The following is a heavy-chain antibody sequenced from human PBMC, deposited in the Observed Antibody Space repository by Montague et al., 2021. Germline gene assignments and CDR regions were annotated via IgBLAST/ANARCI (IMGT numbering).Heavy chain of an antibody. CDR3: TTGFNTWTYGMYC. V-gene: IGHV3-15*01. J-gene: IGHJ4*02. D-gene: IGHD1-7*01. CDR1: GFTFSNAW. CDR2: IKRKTDGGTT. Sequence: SLRLSCAASGFTFSNAWMSWVRQAPGKGLEWVGRIKRKTDGGTTDYAAPVKGRFTISRDDSKNTLYLHMNSLETEDTAVYYCTTGFNTWTYGMYCWGQGSLVTVSS.